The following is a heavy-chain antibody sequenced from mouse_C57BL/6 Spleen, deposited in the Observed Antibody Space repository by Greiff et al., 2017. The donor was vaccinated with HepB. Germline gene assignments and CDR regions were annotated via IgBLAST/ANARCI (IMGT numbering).Heavy chain of an antibody. CDR2: ISSGSSTI. CDR3: ARLSKYYYAMDY. J-gene: IGHJ4*01. CDR1: GFTFSDYG. V-gene: IGHV5-17*01. Sequence: EVQLVESGGGLVKPGGSLKLSCAASGFTFSDYGMHWVRQAPEKGLEWVAYISSGSSTIYYADTVKGRFTISRDNAKNTLFLQMTSLRSEDTAMYYCARLSKYYYAMDYWGQGTSVTVSS.